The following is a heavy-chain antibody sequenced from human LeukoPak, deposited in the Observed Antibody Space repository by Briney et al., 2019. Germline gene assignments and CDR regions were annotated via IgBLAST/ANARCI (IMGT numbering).Heavy chain of an antibody. CDR1: GFTFSSYA. CDR3: ANAGDYYDSSGYLFGLDY. D-gene: IGHD3-22*01. V-gene: IGHV3-23*01. J-gene: IGHJ4*02. Sequence: GGSLRLSCAASGFTFSSYAMSWVRQAPGKGLEWVSAISGSGGSTYYADSVKGRFTISRDNSKNTLYLQMNSLRAEDTAVYYCANAGDYYDSSGYLFGLDYWGQGTLVTVSS. CDR2: ISGSGGST.